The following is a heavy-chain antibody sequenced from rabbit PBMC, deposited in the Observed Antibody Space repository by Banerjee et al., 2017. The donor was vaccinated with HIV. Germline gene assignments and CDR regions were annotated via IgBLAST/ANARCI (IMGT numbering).Heavy chain of an antibody. CDR2: IYAGSSGIT. CDR1: GFSFSSNYY. Sequence: QSLEESGGDLVKPGASLTLTCTASGFSFSSNYYMCWVRQAPGKRPEWIACIYAGSSGITYYANWAKGRFTISKTSSTTVTLQMTSLTAADTATYFCARGGGYAEYGYALNLWGQGTLVTVS. D-gene: IGHD6-1*01. CDR3: ARGGGYAEYGYALNL. V-gene: IGHV1S40*01. J-gene: IGHJ4*01.